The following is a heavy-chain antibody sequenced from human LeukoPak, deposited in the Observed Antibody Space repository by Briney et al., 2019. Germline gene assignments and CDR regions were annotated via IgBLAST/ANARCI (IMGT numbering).Heavy chain of an antibody. CDR3: ARGRYYFDS. CDR2: INSDGSSS. V-gene: IGHV3-74*01. Sequence: GGSLRLSCAASGFTFRTYWMHWVRQAPGKGLVWVSRINSDGSSSTYADSVKGRFTISRDNAKNTLYLQMNSLRVEDTAVYYCARGRYYFDSWGQGTLVTVSS. CDR1: GFTFRTYW. J-gene: IGHJ4*02.